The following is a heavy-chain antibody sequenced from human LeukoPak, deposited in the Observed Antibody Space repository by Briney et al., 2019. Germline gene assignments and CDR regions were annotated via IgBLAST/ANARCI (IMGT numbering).Heavy chain of an antibody. Sequence: SETLSLTCAVYGGSFSGYYWSWIRQPPGKGLEWIGEINHSGSTNYNPSLKSRVTISVDTSKNQFSLKLSSVTAADTAVYYCARGSGYDFPPNWFDTWGQGTLGTVSS. V-gene: IGHV4-34*01. CDR2: INHSGST. J-gene: IGHJ5*02. CDR1: GGSFSGYY. CDR3: ARGSGYDFPPNWFDT. D-gene: IGHD5-12*01.